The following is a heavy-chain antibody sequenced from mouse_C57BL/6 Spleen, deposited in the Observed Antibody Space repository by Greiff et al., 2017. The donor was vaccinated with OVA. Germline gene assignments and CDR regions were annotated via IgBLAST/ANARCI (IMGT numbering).Heavy chain of an antibody. CDR3: ARNDGSSFDY. CDR1: GFSLTSYG. CDR2: ICSGGST. V-gene: IGHV2-2*01. J-gene: IGHJ2*01. D-gene: IGHD1-1*01. Sequence: VQGVESGPGLVQPSQSLSISCTVSGFSLTSYGVHWVRQSPGKGLEWLGVICSGGSTDYNAAFISRLSISKDNSKSQVDFKINSLQADDTAIYYCARNDGSSFDYWGQGTTLTVSS.